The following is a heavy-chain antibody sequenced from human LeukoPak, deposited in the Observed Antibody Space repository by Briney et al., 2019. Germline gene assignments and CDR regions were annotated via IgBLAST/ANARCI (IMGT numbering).Heavy chain of an antibody. CDR3: ARQGSSSWYYYYMDV. Sequence: ASVKASCKASGYTFTSYDINWVRQATGQGLEWMGWMNPNSGNTGYAQKFQGRVTMTRNTSISTAYMELSSLRSEDTAVYYCARQGSSSWYYYYMDVWGKGTTVTVSS. V-gene: IGHV1-8*01. J-gene: IGHJ6*03. CDR1: GYTFTSYD. CDR2: MNPNSGNT. D-gene: IGHD6-13*01.